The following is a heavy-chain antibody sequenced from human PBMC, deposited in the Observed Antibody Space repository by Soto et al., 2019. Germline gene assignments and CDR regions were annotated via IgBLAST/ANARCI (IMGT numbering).Heavy chain of an antibody. Sequence: GGSLRLSCAASGFTFSSYAMSWVRQAPGKGLEWVSAISGSGGSTYYADSVKGRFTISRDNSKNTLYLQMNSLRAEDTAVYYCAREEESPRRDRWELRMNAFDIWGQGTMVTVSS. CDR1: GFTFSSYA. J-gene: IGHJ3*02. V-gene: IGHV3-23*01. D-gene: IGHD1-26*01. CDR3: AREEESPRRDRWELRMNAFDI. CDR2: ISGSGGST.